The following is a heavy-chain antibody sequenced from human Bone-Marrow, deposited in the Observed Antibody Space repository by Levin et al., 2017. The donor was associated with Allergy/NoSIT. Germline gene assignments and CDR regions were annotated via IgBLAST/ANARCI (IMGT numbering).Heavy chain of an antibody. Sequence: GGSLRLSCAASGFTFNDYAMSWVRQGPGKGLEWVSRVSVSGYNTYYADSVQGRFTISRDNSKNTLYLQMNSLRADDTAVYYCARDNTGQGWRQKYTWFDPWGQGTLVTVSS. CDR1: GFTFNDYA. V-gene: IGHV3-23*01. CDR2: VSVSGYNT. J-gene: IGHJ5*02. CDR3: ARDNTGQGWRQKYTWFDP.